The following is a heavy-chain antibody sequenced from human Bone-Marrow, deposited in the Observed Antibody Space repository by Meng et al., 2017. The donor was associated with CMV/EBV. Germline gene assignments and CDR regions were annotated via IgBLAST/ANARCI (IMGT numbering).Heavy chain of an antibody. CDR2: IIPILGLS. J-gene: IGHJ4*02. Sequence: SVKVSCKASGGTFGSNALSWVRQAPGQGLEWMGGIIPILGLSTYAQRFQGRVTITADKSTGTGYMEVPSLRFDDTAVYYCVTYQYDSGWTKDSWGQGTLVTVSS. CDR1: GGTFGSNA. V-gene: IGHV1-69*10. CDR3: VTYQYDSGWTKDS. D-gene: IGHD3-16*01.